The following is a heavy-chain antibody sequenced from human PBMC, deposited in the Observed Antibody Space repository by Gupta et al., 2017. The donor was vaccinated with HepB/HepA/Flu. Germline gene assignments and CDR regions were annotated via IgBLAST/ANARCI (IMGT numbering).Heavy chain of an antibody. Sequence: QVQLQESGPGLVKPSETLSLPCTVSGGLIKNYYWSWIRQSPGKRLEWIGYIYNSGTTTYNPSLKSRVTISVDTSKNQISLRLRSVTAADTAVYYCARSRYDYVWGTFYYWGQGTLVTVSS. D-gene: IGHD3-16*01. J-gene: IGHJ4*02. CDR1: GGLIKNYY. V-gene: IGHV4-4*09. CDR3: ARSRYDYVWGTFYY. CDR2: IYNSGTT.